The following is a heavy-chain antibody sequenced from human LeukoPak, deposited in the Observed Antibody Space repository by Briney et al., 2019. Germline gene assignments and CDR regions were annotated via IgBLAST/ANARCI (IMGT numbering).Heavy chain of an antibody. D-gene: IGHD3-9*01. CDR3: ARGDFEDWFDP. CDR1: GGSISSGDYY. J-gene: IGHJ5*02. V-gene: IGHV4-30-4*01. Sequence: PSQTLSLTCTVSGGSISSGDYYWSWIRQPPGKGLEWIGYIYYSGSTCYNPSLKSRVTISVDTSKNQFSLKLSSVTAADTAVYYCARGDFEDWFDPWGQGTLVTVSS. CDR2: IYYSGST.